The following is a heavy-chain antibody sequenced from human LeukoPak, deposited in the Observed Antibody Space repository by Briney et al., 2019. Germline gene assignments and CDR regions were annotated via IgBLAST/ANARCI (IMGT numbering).Heavy chain of an antibody. J-gene: IGHJ3*02. CDR3: AKEYRRLWFGLSAFEI. Sequence: GRSLRLSCAASGFTFSNYGIHWVRQAPGKGLEWVAVIWYDGSNTYYADSVKGRFTISRDNSKNTLYLELNSLRAEDTAVYYCAKEYRRLWFGLSAFEIWGQGTVVTVSS. V-gene: IGHV3-33*06. CDR1: GFTFSNYG. D-gene: IGHD3-10*01. CDR2: IWYDGSNT.